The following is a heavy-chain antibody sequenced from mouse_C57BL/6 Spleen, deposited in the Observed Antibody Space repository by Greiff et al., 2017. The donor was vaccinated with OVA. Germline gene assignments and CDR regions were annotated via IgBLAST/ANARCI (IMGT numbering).Heavy chain of an antibody. V-gene: IGHV1-55*01. CDR2: MYPGSGST. J-gene: IGHJ1*03. CDR3: ARSGGNYAWYFDV. D-gene: IGHD2-1*01. CDR1: GYTFTSYW. Sequence: VQLQQPGAELVKPGASVKMSCKASGYTFTSYWITWVKQRPGQGLEWIGDMYPGSGSTNYNEKFKSKATLTVDTSSSTAYMQLSSLTSEDSAVYYCARSGGNYAWYFDVWGTGTTVTVSS.